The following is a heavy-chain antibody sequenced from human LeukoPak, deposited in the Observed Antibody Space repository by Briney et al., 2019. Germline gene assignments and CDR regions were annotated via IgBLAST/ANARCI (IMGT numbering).Heavy chain of an antibody. J-gene: IGHJ5*02. V-gene: IGHV4-59*12. Sequence: SETLSLTCTVSGGSISSYYWSWIRQPPGKGLEWIGYIYYSGSTDYNPSLKSRVTISVDTSKNQFSLKLSSVTAADTAVYYCARLSLGLYSSSWYRRSDWFDPWGQGTLVTVSS. CDR1: GGSISSYY. CDR2: IYYSGST. CDR3: ARLSLGLYSSSWYRRSDWFDP. D-gene: IGHD6-13*01.